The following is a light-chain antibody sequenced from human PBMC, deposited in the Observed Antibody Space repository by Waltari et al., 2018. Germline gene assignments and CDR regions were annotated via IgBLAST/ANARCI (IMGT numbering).Light chain of an antibody. CDR3: ASRDDRLNGVV. V-gene: IGLV1-44*01. Sequence: QSVLTPAPSAPGAPGPRVLIAFSGCGSNIGSRAVNWFQELPGRAPKPLIYSNDQRPSGVPDRFSGSRSGTSASLAISGLQSEDEAHYYCASRDDRLNGVVFGGGTKLTVL. CDR2: SND. J-gene: IGLJ2*01. CDR1: GSNIGSRA.